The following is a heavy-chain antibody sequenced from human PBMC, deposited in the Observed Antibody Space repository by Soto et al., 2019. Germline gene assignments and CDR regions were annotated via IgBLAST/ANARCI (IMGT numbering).Heavy chain of an antibody. D-gene: IGHD3-9*01. CDR3: ARDLSHYDILTGYYTGGMDV. J-gene: IGHJ6*02. CDR2: ISSSSSAI. V-gene: IGHV3-48*01. Sequence: PGGSLRLSCAASGFTFSSYWMSWVRQAPGKGLEGVSYISSSSSAIFYADSVKGRFTISTDNAKNSLYLQMNSLRAEDTAVYYCARDLSHYDILTGYYTGGMDVWGQGTTVTVSS. CDR1: GFTFSSYW.